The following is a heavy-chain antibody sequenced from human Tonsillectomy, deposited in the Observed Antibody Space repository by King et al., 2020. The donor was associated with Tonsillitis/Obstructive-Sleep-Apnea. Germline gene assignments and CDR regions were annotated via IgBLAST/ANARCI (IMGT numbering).Heavy chain of an antibody. CDR3: AREGQWVVRGFFDY. V-gene: IGHV3-49*04. J-gene: IGHJ4*02. Sequence: VQLVESGGGLVQPGRSLRLSCSASGFTFGDYGFNWVRQAPGKGLEWVGLIGSKASGGTTEYATSVKGRFSISRDDSKSIAYLQINSLKSEDTAVYYCAREGQWVVRGFFDYWGQGTPVTVSS. CDR1: GFTFGDYG. CDR2: IGSKASGGTT. D-gene: IGHD6-19*01.